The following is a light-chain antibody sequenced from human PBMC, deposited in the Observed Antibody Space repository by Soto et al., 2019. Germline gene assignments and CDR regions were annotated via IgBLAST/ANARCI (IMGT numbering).Light chain of an antibody. Sequence: QSALTQPASVSGSPGQSITISCTGTSSDVGGYNYVSWYQQHPGKAPKLMIYDVSNRPSGVSNRFSGSKSGNTASLTISGLQADDEADYYCSSYTSSSPHVVFGGGTQLTVL. CDR2: DVS. CDR1: SSDVGGYNY. V-gene: IGLV2-14*01. CDR3: SSYTSSSPHVV. J-gene: IGLJ2*01.